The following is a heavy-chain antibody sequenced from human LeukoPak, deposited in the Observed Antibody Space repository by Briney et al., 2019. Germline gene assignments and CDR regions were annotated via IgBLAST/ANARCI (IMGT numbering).Heavy chain of an antibody. D-gene: IGHD5-12*01. CDR3: ARDRGGYQSFDY. J-gene: IGHJ4*02. Sequence: SQTLSLTCTVSDGSISSGSYYWSWIRQPAGKGLEWIGRIYTSGSTNYNPSLKSRVTISVDTSKNQFSLKLSSVTAADTAVYYCARDRGGYQSFDYWGQGTLVTVSS. CDR2: IYTSGST. V-gene: IGHV4-61*02. CDR1: DGSISSGSYY.